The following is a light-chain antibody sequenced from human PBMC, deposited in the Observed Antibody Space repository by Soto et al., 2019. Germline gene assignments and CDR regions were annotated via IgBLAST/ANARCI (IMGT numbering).Light chain of an antibody. CDR2: WAS. J-gene: IGKJ1*01. CDR1: QSVLYSSDNKNY. CDR3: QQYYSTPPT. V-gene: IGKV4-1*01. Sequence: DIVMTQSPDSLAVSLGVRATINCRSSQSVLYSSDNKNYLAWYQQKPGQPPKLLIYWASTRESGVPDRFSGSGSGTDFTLTISSLQAEDVAVYVCQQYYSTPPTFGQGTKVEIK.